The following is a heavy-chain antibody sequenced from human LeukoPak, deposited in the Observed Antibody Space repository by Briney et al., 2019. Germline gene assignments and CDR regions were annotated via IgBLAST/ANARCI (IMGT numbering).Heavy chain of an antibody. D-gene: IGHD3-10*01. CDR1: VGAFSGYY. J-gene: IGHJ6*03. V-gene: IGHV4-34*01. Sequence: PSETLSLTCAVYVGAFSGYYWSGIRQPPGKVGEWIGEINHSGSTNDNSSLKSRVTISVDTSKNQFSLKLSSVTAADTAVYYCARGYYGSGTHCCHMDVWAKGTTITVS. CDR2: INHSGST. CDR3: ARGYYGSGTHCCHMDV.